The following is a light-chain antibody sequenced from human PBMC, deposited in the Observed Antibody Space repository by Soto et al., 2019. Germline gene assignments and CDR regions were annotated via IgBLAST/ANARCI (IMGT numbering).Light chain of an antibody. J-gene: IGLJ1*01. CDR2: EVS. V-gene: IGLV2-14*01. Sequence: QSALTQPASVSGSPGQSIAISCSGTSSDVGDYKSVSWYQHHPGKVPKLVIFEVSNRPSGVSDRFSGSKSGNTASLTVSGLQAEDEADYYCSSYTGGNPSYVFGTGTKLTVL. CDR3: SSYTGGNPSYV. CDR1: SSDVGDYKS.